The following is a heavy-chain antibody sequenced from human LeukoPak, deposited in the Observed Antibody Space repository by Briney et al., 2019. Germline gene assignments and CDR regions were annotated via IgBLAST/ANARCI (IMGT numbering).Heavy chain of an antibody. CDR1: GFIVTTNY. CDR3: ARFVGKALNY. D-gene: IGHD2-15*01. V-gene: IGHV3-23*01. J-gene: IGHJ4*02. Sequence: GGSVRLSCMVSGFIVTTNYMTWVRQAPGKGLEWVSAISGSGGSTYYADSVKGRFTISRDNSKNTLYLQMNSLRAEDTAVYYCARFVGKALNYWGQGTLVTVSS. CDR2: ISGSGGST.